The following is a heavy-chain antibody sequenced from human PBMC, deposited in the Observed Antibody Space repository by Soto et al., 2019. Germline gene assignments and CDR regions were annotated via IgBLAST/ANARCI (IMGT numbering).Heavy chain of an antibody. J-gene: IGHJ6*03. CDR3: ARVPRTGPYYYYYMDV. CDR2: IYYSGST. Sequence: SETLSLTCTVSGGSISSGSYFWSWIRQHPGKGLEWMGYIYYSGSTYYNPSLKSRVTILVDTSKNQFSLKLTSVTAADTAVYYCARVPRTGPYYYYYMDVWGKGTTVTVSS. V-gene: IGHV4-31*03. CDR1: GGSISSGSYF.